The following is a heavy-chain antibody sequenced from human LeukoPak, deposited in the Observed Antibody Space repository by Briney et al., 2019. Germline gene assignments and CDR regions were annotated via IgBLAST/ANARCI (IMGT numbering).Heavy chain of an antibody. CDR3: ARDPALGIFDY. J-gene: IGHJ4*02. V-gene: IGHV4-59*01. CDR2: IYYSGST. D-gene: IGHD7-27*01. CDR1: GGSISSYY. Sequence: SETLSLTCTVSGGSISSYYWSWIRQPPGKGLEWIEYIYYSGSTNYNPSLKSRVTISVDTSKNQFSLKLSSVTAADTAVYYCARDPALGIFDYWGQGTLVTVSS.